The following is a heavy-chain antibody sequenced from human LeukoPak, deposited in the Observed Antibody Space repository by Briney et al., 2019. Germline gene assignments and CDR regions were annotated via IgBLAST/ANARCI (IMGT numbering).Heavy chain of an antibody. Sequence: PSETLSLTCAVSGDSIINYYWSWIRQPPGKGLEWIGYIYSSGSTNYNPSLKSRVTISVDTSKNQFSLKLSSVTAADTAVYYCAREIGGRFDPWGQGILVTVSS. CDR2: IYSSGST. CDR3: AREIGGRFDP. CDR1: GDSIINYY. V-gene: IGHV4-59*01. D-gene: IGHD2/OR15-2a*01. J-gene: IGHJ5*02.